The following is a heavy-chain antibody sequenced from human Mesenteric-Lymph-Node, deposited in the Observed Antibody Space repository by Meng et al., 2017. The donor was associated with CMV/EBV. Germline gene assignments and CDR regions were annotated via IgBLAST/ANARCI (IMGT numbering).Heavy chain of an antibody. CDR3: AHNNYGDYTAYYFDY. CDR2: IYWDDDK. CDR1: FSLSTSGVG. V-gene: IGHV2-5*02. D-gene: IGHD4-17*01. J-gene: IGHJ4*02. Sequence: FSLSTSGVGVGWIRQHPGKALEWLALIYWDDDKRYSPSLKSRLTITKDTSKNQVVLTMTNMDPVDTATYYCAHNNYGDYTAYYFDYWGQGTLVTVSS.